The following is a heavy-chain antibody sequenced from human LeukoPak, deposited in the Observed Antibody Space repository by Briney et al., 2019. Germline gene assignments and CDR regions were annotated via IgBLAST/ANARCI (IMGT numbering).Heavy chain of an antibody. J-gene: IGHJ6*02. CDR2: IGNSSGNT. CDR1: GFSFSHYS. V-gene: IGHV3-21*01. Sequence: GGSLRLSCAASGFSFSHYSMNWVRQVPGKGLEWVSSIGNSSGNTNYGDSVKGRFTISRDNMKNSVHLQMNSLRAEDTAVYYCARSGWSYYFGLDVWGHGTTVTVSS. D-gene: IGHD6-19*01. CDR3: ARSGWSYYFGLDV.